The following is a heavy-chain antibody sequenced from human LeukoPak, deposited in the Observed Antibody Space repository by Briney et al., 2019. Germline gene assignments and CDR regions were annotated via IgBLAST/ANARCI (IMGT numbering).Heavy chain of an antibody. V-gene: IGHV1-2*06. J-gene: IGHJ4*02. Sequence: ASVKVSCKASGYTFTAYYIHWVRQAPGQGLEWMGRINPYSGGTNYAQKFQGRVTMTRDTSISTAYMELSRLKSDDTAVYYCARDYSSGWYVYWGQGTLVTVSS. CDR2: INPYSGGT. D-gene: IGHD6-19*01. CDR1: GYTFTAYY. CDR3: ARDYSSGWYVY.